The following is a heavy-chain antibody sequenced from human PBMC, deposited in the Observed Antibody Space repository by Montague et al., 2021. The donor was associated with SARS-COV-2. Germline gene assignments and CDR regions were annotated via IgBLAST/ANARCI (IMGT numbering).Heavy chain of an antibody. J-gene: IGHJ6*04. CDR1: DFTFSDYS. Sequence: SLSLSWSASDFTFSDYSMTWVRQAPGKGLEWVSFITGSGSTTYYADSVKGRFTISRDNSRSTLYLQMNSLRVEDTAVYYCARRRIKDILLVLPAPHLDVWGKGTTVTVSS. D-gene: IGHD2-21*02. CDR3: ARRRIKDILLVLPAPHLDV. CDR2: ITGSGSTT. V-gene: IGHV3-23*01.